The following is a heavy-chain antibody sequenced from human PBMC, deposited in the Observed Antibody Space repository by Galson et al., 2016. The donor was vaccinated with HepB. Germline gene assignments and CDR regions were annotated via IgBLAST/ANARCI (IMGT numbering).Heavy chain of an antibody. Sequence: PALVKPTQTLTLTCTFSGFSLRTSGGGVGWIRQPPGKALVWLALIYWNDDKRYSPSLKSRLTVTKDTPKNQVVLTITNVDPVDTGTYFCAHSLSGDYSGGWYFDVWGRGTLVTVSS. CDR3: AHSLSGDYSGGWYFDV. D-gene: IGHD4-17*01. CDR1: GFSLRTSGGG. J-gene: IGHJ2*01. CDR2: IYWNDDK. V-gene: IGHV2-5*01.